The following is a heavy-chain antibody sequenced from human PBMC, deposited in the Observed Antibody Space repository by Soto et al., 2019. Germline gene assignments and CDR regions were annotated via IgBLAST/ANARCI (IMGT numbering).Heavy chain of an antibody. CDR3: ARDRIAVAGNPEYFQH. Sequence: EVQLVESGGGLVQPGGSLRLSCAASGFTVSSNYMSWVRQAPGKGLEWVSVIYSGGSTYYADSVKGRFTISRGNSKNTMYIQMNRMRAEDTAVYYCARDRIAVAGNPEYFQHWGQGTLITVSS. D-gene: IGHD6-19*01. J-gene: IGHJ1*01. CDR2: IYSGGST. V-gene: IGHV3-66*01. CDR1: GFTVSSNY.